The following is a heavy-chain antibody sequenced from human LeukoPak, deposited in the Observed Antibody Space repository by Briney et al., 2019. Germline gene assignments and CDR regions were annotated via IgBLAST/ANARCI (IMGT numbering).Heavy chain of an antibody. CDR2: IYYSGST. J-gene: IGHJ3*02. V-gene: IGHV4-59*01. CDR3: ARDRYGAQNAFDM. CDR1: GGSISSYY. Sequence: SETLSLTCTVSGGSISSYYWSWIRQPPGKGLEWIGYIYYSGSTNHNPSLKSRVTISVDTSKNQFSLKLSSVTAADTAVYYCARDRYGAQNAFDMWGQGTMVTVSS. D-gene: IGHD4-17*01.